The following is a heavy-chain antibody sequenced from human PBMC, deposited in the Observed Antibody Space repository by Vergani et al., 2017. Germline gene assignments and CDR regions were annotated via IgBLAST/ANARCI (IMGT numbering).Heavy chain of an antibody. V-gene: IGHV3-48*03. CDR2: ISSSGSTI. D-gene: IGHD2-15*01. CDR1: GFTFSSYE. CDR3: ARGGCSGGSCYSWDY. J-gene: IGHJ4*02. Sequence: EVQLVESGGGLVQPGGSLRLSCAASGFTFSSYEMNWVRQAPGKGLEWVSYISSSGSTIYYADSVKGRFTISRDNAKNSLYLQMNSLRAEDTAVYYCARGGCSGGSCYSWDYWGQGTLVTVSS.